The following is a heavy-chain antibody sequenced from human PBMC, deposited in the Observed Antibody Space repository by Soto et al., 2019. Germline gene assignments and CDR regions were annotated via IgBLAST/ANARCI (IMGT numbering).Heavy chain of an antibody. CDR2: ISPYNGNI. V-gene: IGHV1-18*01. CDR1: GYSIFIYG. D-gene: IGHD3-3*01. Sequence: GASVEVSCKASGYSIFIYGIVWVRQAPGQRLEWMGWISPYNGNINYAQKFLGRVSMTTDTSTSTAYMELRSLRAEDTGIYYCARYQRFLRHGFTDFWGQGALVTVSS. J-gene: IGHJ4*02. CDR3: ARYQRFLRHGFTDF.